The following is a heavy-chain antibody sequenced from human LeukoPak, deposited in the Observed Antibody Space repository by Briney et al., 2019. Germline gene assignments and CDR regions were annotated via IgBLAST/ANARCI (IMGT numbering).Heavy chain of an antibody. CDR2: IYSGGST. D-gene: IGHD3-10*01. V-gene: IGHV3-53*01. CDR1: GFTVSSNY. Sequence: TGGSLRLSCAASGFTVSSNYMSWVRQAPGKGLEWVSVIYSGGSTYYADSVKGRFTISRDNSKNTLYLQMNSLRAEDTAVYYCASHHTMVRGVMVLSSAFDIWGQGTMVTVSS. J-gene: IGHJ3*02. CDR3: ASHHTMVRGVMVLSSAFDI.